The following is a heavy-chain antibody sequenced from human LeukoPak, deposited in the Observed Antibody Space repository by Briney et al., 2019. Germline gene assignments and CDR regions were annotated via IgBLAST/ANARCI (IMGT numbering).Heavy chain of an antibody. Sequence: GALRLSCAASGFTFSSYWMHWVRQAPGKGLVWVSRINSDGSSTSYADSVKGRFTISRDNAKNTLYLQMNSLRAEDTAVYYCAGAPFSYGDYFDYWGQGTLVTVSS. J-gene: IGHJ4*02. CDR2: INSDGSST. CDR1: GFTFSSYW. D-gene: IGHD4-17*01. V-gene: IGHV3-74*01. CDR3: AGAPFSYGDYFDY.